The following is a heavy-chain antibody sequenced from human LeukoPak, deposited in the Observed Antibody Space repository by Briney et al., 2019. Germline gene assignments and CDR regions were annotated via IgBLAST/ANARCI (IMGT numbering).Heavy chain of an antibody. V-gene: IGHV3-30*18. CDR1: GLTFSSYG. Sequence: GGSLRLSCAASGLTFSSYGLHWVRQAPGKGLAWVAVISYDGSNKYYADSVKGRFTISRDNSKDTLYLQMNRLRAVDTAVYCCAKEGQWLGYFDYWGQGTLVTVSS. CDR3: AKEGQWLGYFDY. D-gene: IGHD6-19*01. CDR2: ISYDGSNK. J-gene: IGHJ4*02.